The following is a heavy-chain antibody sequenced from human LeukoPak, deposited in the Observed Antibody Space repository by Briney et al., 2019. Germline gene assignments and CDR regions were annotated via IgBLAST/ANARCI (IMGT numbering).Heavy chain of an antibody. J-gene: IGHJ4*02. CDR3: TIDSGATLDY. D-gene: IGHD1-26*01. V-gene: IGHV3-7*01. CDR2: IKRCGSEK. CDR1: GFTFSNYW. Sequence: PGGSLRLSCAASGFTFSNYWMSWVRQAPGKGLEGVANIKRCGSEKYYVDSVKGRFPISRDNPKNTLYLQMNSPRVDDTAVYYCTIDSGATLDYWGQGTLVTASS.